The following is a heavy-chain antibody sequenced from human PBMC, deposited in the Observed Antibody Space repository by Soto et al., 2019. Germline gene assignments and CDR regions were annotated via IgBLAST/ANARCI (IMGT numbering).Heavy chain of an antibody. CDR1: GGSFSGYY. D-gene: IGHD3-10*01. J-gene: IGHJ6*02. CDR2: INHSGST. CDR3: ASGITMVRGRYYYGMDV. Sequence: SETLSLTCAVYGGSFSGYYWSWIRQPPGKGLEWIGEINHSGSTNYNPSLKSRVTISVDTSKNQFSLKLSSVTAADTAVYYCASGITMVRGRYYYGMDVWGQGTTLTVSS. V-gene: IGHV4-34*01.